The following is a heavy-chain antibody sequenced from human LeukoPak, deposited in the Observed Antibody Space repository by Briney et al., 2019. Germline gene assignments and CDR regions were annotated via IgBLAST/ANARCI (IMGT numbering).Heavy chain of an antibody. V-gene: IGHV4-34*01. CDR3: ARGKGQWLRSNWFDP. CDR1: GGSFSGYY. Sequence: PSETLSLTCAVYGGSFSGYYWSWIRQPPGKGLEWIGEINRSGSTNYNPSLKSRVTISVDTSKNQFSLKLSSVTAADTAVYCCARGKGQWLRSNWFDPWGQGTLVTASS. CDR2: INRSGST. D-gene: IGHD5-12*01. J-gene: IGHJ5*02.